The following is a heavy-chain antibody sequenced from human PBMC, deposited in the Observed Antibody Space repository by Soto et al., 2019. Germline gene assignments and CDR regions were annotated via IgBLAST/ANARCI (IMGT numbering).Heavy chain of an antibody. CDR3: VRGANGGLFDY. CDR1: RGSINNSY. V-gene: IGHV4-59*01. D-gene: IGHD2-15*01. Sequence: PSETLSLTCTVSRGSINNSYWTWIRQPPVNRLEFIGYSHYSGTTDHNPSLRGRFTISVYTSNNHFALKLISVTAAETAVYYCVRGANGGLFDYWGPGNMVTVST. J-gene: IGHJ4*02. CDR2: SHYSGTT.